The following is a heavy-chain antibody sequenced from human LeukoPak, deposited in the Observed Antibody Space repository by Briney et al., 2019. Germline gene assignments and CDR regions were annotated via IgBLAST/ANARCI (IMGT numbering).Heavy chain of an antibody. D-gene: IGHD1-26*01. V-gene: IGHV3-7*01. CDR1: GFTFSNYW. CDR2: IKQDGSEK. Sequence: PGGSLRLSCAASGFTFSNYWMNWVRQAPGKGLEWVANIKQDGSEKYYVDSVKGLFTISRDNAKNSLYLQMNSLRAEDTAVYYCARGIGWELLRYFDYWGQGTLVTVSS. CDR3: ARGIGWELLRYFDY. J-gene: IGHJ4*02.